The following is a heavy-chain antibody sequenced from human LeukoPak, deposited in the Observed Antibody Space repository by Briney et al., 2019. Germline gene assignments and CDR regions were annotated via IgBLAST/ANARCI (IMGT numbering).Heavy chain of an antibody. J-gene: IGHJ5*02. Sequence: GESLRLSCAASGFTLSSYAMSWVRQAPGKGLEWVSGITASGDKTFYGDSVKGRVTSSRGNSKNTRYLQMNSLRDADTAGYYCARLAIVGNWFDPWGQGTLVTVSS. CDR1: GFTLSSYA. CDR2: ITASGDKT. V-gene: IGHV3-23*01. CDR3: ARLAIVGNWFDP. D-gene: IGHD3-22*01.